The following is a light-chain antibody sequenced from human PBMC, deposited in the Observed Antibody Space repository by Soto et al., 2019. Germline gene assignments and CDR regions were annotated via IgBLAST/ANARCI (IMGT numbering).Light chain of an antibody. J-gene: IGKJ5*01. CDR1: QTISSW. CDR2: DDS. Sequence: DIQMTHTPSTVSGSVGDRVTITCRASQTISSWLAWYQQKPGKAPKLLIYDDSSLESGVPSRFSGSGSGTEFTLTISSLQPDDFATYYCQQYNSYAYTFGQGTRLEIK. CDR3: QQYNSYAYT. V-gene: IGKV1-5*01.